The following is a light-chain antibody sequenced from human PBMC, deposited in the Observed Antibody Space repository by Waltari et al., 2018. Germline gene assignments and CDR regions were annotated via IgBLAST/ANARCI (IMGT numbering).Light chain of an antibody. Sequence: QSALTQPASVSGSPGQSITISCTGTSSDVGSYNLVSWYQQHPGKAPKLMIYEGSKRPSGVAMRCAGSKSGNTASLTISGLQAEDEADYYCCSYAGSSYVFGTGTKVTVL. V-gene: IGLV2-23*01. CDR3: CSYAGSSYV. CDR2: EGS. CDR1: SSDVGSYNL. J-gene: IGLJ1*01.